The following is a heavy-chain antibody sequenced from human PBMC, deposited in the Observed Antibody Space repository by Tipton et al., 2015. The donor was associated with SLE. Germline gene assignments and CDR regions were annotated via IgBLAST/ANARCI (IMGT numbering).Heavy chain of an antibody. V-gene: IGHV3-23*01. CDR1: GFTFSNYV. CDR2: ISGSGGST. Sequence: SLRLSCAASGFTFSNYVMNWVRQAPGKGLEWVSAISGSGGSTYYADSVKGRFTISRDNSKNTLYLQMNSLRAEDTAVYYCAKNPFAGSGYGYWGQGTLVTVSS. D-gene: IGHD3-10*01. CDR3: AKNPFAGSGYGY. J-gene: IGHJ4*02.